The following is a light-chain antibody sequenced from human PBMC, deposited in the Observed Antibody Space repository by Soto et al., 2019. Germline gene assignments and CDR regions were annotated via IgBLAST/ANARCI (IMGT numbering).Light chain of an antibody. V-gene: IGLV2-8*01. CDR3: SSYAGRTKVV. CDR1: SSDVGGYNY. Sequence: QSALTQPPSASGSPGQSVTISCTGTSSDVGGYNYVSWYQQYPGKAPKLMIYEVSKRPSGVPDRFSGSKSGNTASLTVSGLQAEDEADYYCSSYAGRTKVVFGGGTKLTV. CDR2: EVS. J-gene: IGLJ3*02.